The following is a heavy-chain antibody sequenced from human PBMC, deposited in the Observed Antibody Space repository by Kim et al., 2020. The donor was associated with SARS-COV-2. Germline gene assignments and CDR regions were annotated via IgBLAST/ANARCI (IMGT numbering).Heavy chain of an antibody. Sequence: GSTYYNPSLKSRVTISVDTSKNQFSLKLSSVTAADTAVYYCARRGNWFDPWGQGTLVTVSS. V-gene: IGHV4-39*01. CDR3: ARRGNWFDP. J-gene: IGHJ5*02. CDR2: GST.